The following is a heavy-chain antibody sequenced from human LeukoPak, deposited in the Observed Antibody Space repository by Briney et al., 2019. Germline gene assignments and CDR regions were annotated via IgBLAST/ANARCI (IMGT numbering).Heavy chain of an antibody. Sequence: ASVEVSCKASGYSFTDYYIHWVRQAPGHGLEWGGLIHPNSGDTFYAQKFRGRVTMTRDTSINTAYMELDRLTSDDTAVYYCARDYSGSYTHWAQGTLVTVSS. CDR3: ARDYSGSYTH. D-gene: IGHD1-26*01. CDR1: GYSFTDYY. V-gene: IGHV1-2*06. CDR2: IHPNSGDT. J-gene: IGHJ4*02.